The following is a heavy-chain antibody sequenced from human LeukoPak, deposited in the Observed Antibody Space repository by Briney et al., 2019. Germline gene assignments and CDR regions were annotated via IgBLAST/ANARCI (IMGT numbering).Heavy chain of an antibody. Sequence: SQTLSLTCAVSGGSISSGGYSWRWIRQPPGKGLEWIGYIYHSGSTYYNPSLKSRVTISVDTSKNQFSLKLSSVTAADTAVYYCARCWSRLPFDYWGQGTLVTVSS. CDR1: GGSISSGGYS. D-gene: IGHD5-18*01. V-gene: IGHV4-30-2*01. CDR2: IYHSGST. CDR3: ARCWSRLPFDY. J-gene: IGHJ4*02.